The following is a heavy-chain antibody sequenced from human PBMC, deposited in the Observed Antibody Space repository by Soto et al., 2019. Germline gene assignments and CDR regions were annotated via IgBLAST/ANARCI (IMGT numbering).Heavy chain of an antibody. J-gene: IGHJ6*02. V-gene: IGHV3-73*01. CDR3: TRPNVDIVATGLDPHYYYGMDV. D-gene: IGHD5-12*01. Sequence: GGSLRLSCAASGFTFSGSAMHWVRQASGKGLEWVGRIRSKANSYATAYAASVKGRFTISRDDSKNTAYLQMNSLKTEDTAVYYCTRPNVDIVATGLDPHYYYGMDVWGQGTTVTVSS. CDR2: IRSKANSYAT. CDR1: GFTFSGSA.